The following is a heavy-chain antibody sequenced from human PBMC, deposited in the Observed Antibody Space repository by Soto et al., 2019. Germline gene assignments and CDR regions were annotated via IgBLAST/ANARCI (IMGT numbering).Heavy chain of an antibody. CDR3: ARARGHSYEFDY. D-gene: IGHD5-18*01. CDR1: GFTFSSYA. J-gene: IGHJ4*02. Sequence: GGSLRLSCAASGFTFSSYAMHWVRQAPGKGLEWVSVILYDGSDQYFADSVKGRFTISRDNSKNTIYLQINSLRVADTAVYYCARARGHSYEFDYWGQGTLVTVSS. V-gene: IGHV3-30-3*01. CDR2: ILYDGSDQ.